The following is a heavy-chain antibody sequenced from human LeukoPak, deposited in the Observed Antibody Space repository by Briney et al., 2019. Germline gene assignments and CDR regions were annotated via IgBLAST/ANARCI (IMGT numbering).Heavy chain of an antibody. CDR1: GFTVSSNY. CDR2: IYSGGST. V-gene: IGHV3-53*01. Sequence: PGGSLRLSCAASGFTVSSNYMSRVRQAPGKGLDWVSVIYSGGSTYYADSVKGRFTISRDNSKNTLYLQMNSLRAEDTAVYYCARDLISSSWYHAFDIWGQGTMVTVSS. CDR3: ARDLISSSWYHAFDI. D-gene: IGHD6-13*01. J-gene: IGHJ3*02.